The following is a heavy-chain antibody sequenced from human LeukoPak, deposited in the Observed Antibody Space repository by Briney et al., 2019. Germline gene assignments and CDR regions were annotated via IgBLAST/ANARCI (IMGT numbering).Heavy chain of an antibody. V-gene: IGHV1-2*02. CDR3: AIEPNYGAIDAFDI. CDR1: GYTFTGYY. D-gene: IGHD4-17*01. CDR2: INPNSGGT. Sequence: ASVKVSCKASGYTFTGYYMHWVRQAAGQGLEWMGWINPNSGGTNYAQKFQGRVTMTRDTSISTAYMVLSRLRSDDTAVYYCAIEPNYGAIDAFDIWGQGTMVTVSS. J-gene: IGHJ3*02.